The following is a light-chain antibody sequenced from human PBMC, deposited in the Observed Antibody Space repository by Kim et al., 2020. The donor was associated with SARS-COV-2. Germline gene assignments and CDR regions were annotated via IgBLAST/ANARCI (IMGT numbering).Light chain of an antibody. CDR3: QRYNTAPWT. CDR1: HDIINN. CDR2: AAT. Sequence: SASVGDRISITCRASHDIINNLAWYQQKSGKVPKLLIYAATNLQSGVSSRFSGSGSGTHFTLSISNLQPEDVATYYCQRYNTAPWTFGDGTKLEI. V-gene: IGKV1-27*01. J-gene: IGKJ1*01.